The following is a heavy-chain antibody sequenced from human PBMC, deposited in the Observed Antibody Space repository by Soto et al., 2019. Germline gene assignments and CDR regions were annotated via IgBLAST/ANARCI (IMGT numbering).Heavy chain of an antibody. CDR1: GFTFSSYW. Sequence: GGSLRLSCAASGFTFSSYWMSWVRQAPGKGLEWVANIKQDGSEKYYVDSVKGRFTISRDNAKNSLYLQMNSLRAEDTAVYYCARGGLVPRANLYYYYGMDVWGQGTTVTVSS. CDR2: IKQDGSEK. J-gene: IGHJ6*02. V-gene: IGHV3-7*01. D-gene: IGHD6-6*01. CDR3: ARGGLVPRANLYYYYGMDV.